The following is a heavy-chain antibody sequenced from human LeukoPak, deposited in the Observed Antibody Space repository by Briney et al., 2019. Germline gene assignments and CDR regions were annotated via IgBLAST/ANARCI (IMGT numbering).Heavy chain of an antibody. V-gene: IGHV3-21*04. CDR1: GFTFSSYS. CDR2: ISSSSSYI. D-gene: IGHD2-21*02. Sequence: GGSLRLSCAASGFTFSSYSMNWVRQAPGKGLEWVSSISSSSSYIYYADSVKGRFTISRDNAKNSLYLQMNSLRAEDTALYYCAKVGVTYDAFDIWGQGTMVTVSS. CDR3: AKVGVTYDAFDI. J-gene: IGHJ3*02.